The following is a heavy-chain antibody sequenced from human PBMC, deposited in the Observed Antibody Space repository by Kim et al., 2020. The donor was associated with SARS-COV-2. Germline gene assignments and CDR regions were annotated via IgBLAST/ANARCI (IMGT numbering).Heavy chain of an antibody. D-gene: IGHD1-26*01. CDR1: GGTISGYT. CDR3: ARGSVVGATGCDF. J-gene: IGHJ4*02. Sequence: ASVKVSCKASGGTISGYTFTWVRQAPGQGLEWMGGIGPTSGTAEYAQKFQDTVTITADKSTRTAYLEMYNLKPDDTAIYYCARGSVVGATGCDFWGQGTLVTVSS. CDR2: IGPTSGTA. V-gene: IGHV1-69*06.